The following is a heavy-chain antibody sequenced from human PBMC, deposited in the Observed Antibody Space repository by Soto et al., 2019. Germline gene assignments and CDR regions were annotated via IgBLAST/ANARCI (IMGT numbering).Heavy chain of an antibody. V-gene: IGHV1-18*01. Sequence: GASVKVSCKASGYTFTSYGISWVRQAPGQGLEWMGWISAYNGNTNYAQKLQGRVTMTTDTSTSTAYMELRSLRSDDTAVYYCARMYYYDSSGENWFDPWGQGTLVTVSS. J-gene: IGHJ5*02. CDR1: GYTFTSYG. D-gene: IGHD3-22*01. CDR3: ARMYYYDSSGENWFDP. CDR2: ISAYNGNT.